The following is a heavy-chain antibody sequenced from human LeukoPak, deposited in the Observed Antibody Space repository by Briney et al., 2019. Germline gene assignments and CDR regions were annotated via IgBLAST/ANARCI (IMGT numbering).Heavy chain of an antibody. D-gene: IGHD3-22*01. V-gene: IGHV3-30*01. CDR1: GFTFSSYA. J-gene: IGHJ3*02. Sequence: GRSLRLSCAASGFTFSSYAMHWVRQAPGKGLEWVAVISYDGSNKYYADSVKGRFTISRDNSKNTLYLQMNSLRAEDTAVYYCARDSFYYYDSSGYYWGLAFDIWGQGTMVTVSS. CDR2: ISYDGSNK. CDR3: ARDSFYYYDSSGYYWGLAFDI.